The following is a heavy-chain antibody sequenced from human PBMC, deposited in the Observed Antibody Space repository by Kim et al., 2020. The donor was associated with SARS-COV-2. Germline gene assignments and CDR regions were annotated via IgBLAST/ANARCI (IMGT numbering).Heavy chain of an antibody. Sequence: GGSLRLSCAASGFTFSSYAMHWVRQAPGKGLEWVALILHDASTKYYGDSVWGRFTISRDNSKNTLYLQMNSLRAEDTAVYYCARGREAAAGRHDAFNIWGQGTTVTVSS. CDR2: ILHDASTK. CDR3: ARGREAAAGRHDAFNI. J-gene: IGHJ3*02. D-gene: IGHD6-13*01. CDR1: GFTFSSYA. V-gene: IGHV3-30-3*01.